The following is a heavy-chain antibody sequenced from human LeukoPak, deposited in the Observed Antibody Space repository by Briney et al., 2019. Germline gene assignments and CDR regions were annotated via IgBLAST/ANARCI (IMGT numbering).Heavy chain of an antibody. D-gene: IGHD6-19*01. J-gene: IGHJ4*02. CDR2: INPYTGAT. Sequence: ASVKVSCKPSGYTFTCYYLHWVRQAPGQGVDWMGWINPYTGATIYAEKFQGRVTMTRDTSIDTAYMEMRSLRSDDTAVYYCARDRVGSGWPRPWYFEFWGQGTLITVSS. V-gene: IGHV1-2*02. CDR3: ARDRVGSGWPRPWYFEF. CDR1: GYTFTCYY.